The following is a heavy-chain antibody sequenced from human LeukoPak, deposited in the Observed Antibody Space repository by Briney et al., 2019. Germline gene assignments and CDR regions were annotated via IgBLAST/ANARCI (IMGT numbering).Heavy chain of an antibody. J-gene: IGHJ4*02. V-gene: IGHV4-59*01. CDR1: GGSISSYY. D-gene: IGHD3-10*01. Sequence: NPSETLSLTCSVSGGSISSYYWSWIRQPPGKGLEWIAYIDYSGTTNYNPSLKSRVTISLDTPKDQFSLKLSSVTAADTAVYYCARATYYYGSGSPIPDYWGQGTLVTVSS. CDR3: ARATYYYGSGSPIPDY. CDR2: IDYSGTT.